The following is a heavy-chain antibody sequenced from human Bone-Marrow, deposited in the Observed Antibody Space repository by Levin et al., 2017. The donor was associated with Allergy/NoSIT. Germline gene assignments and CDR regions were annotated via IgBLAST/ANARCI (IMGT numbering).Heavy chain of an antibody. CDR1: GFIFSSYG. D-gene: IGHD1-26*01. V-gene: IGHV3-21*06. J-gene: IGHJ6*02. CDR3: ARGTIVDGMDV. Sequence: AGGSLRLSCAASGFIFSSYGMNWVRQAPGKGLEWVSSISSSGNHIYYADSVKGRFTISRDNAENSLDMQMNRLRGEDTAVYYCARGTIVDGMDVWGQGTTVTVSS. CDR2: ISSSGNHI.